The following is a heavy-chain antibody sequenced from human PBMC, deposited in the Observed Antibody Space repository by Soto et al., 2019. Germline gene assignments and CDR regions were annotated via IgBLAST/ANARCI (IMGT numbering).Heavy chain of an antibody. V-gene: IGHV3-23*01. J-gene: IGHJ6*02. CDR2: VNGGGDIT. D-gene: IGHD3-3*01. CDR3: ARGHFGVTMDV. CDR1: EFTFSSYS. Sequence: EVQLLESGGGLVQPGGSLRLSCAASEFTFSSYSMIWVRQAPGKGLEWVSGVNGGGDITYFAESVKGRFTISRDNSKTTLYLQMHSLRAEDTAGLYWARGHFGVTMDVWGQGTTVTVSS.